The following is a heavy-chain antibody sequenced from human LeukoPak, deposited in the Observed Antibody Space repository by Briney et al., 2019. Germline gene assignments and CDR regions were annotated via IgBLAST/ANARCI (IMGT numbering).Heavy chain of an antibody. CDR3: AKDPSAMIVAL. CDR2: ISGSGGST. J-gene: IGHJ4*02. Sequence: PGGSLRLSCAASGFTVSSNYMSWVRQAPGKGLEWVSAISGSGGSTYYADSVKGRFTISRDNSKNTLYLQMNSLRAEDTAVYYCAKDPSAMIVALWGQGTLVTVSS. D-gene: IGHD3-22*01. V-gene: IGHV3-23*01. CDR1: GFTVSSNY.